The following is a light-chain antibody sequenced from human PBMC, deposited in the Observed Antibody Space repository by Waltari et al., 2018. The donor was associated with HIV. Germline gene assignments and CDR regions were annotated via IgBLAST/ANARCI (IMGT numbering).Light chain of an antibody. CDR3: SSYTNINTVV. J-gene: IGLJ2*01. V-gene: IGLV2-14*01. CDR1: TSDVGAYDY. Sequence: QSALTQPASVSGSPGQSITMSCTGATSDVGAYDYVSWYQQHPGKAPNLIIYEVTNRPSGVSNRFSGSKSGITASLTSSGLQTEDEADYYCSSYTNINTVVFGGGTKLTVL. CDR2: EVT.